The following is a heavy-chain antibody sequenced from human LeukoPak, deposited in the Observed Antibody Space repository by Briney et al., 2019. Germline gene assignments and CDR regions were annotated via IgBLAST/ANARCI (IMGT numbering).Heavy chain of an antibody. J-gene: IGHJ4*02. V-gene: IGHV4-39*01. D-gene: IGHD6-13*01. CDR3: VRHGSGYTSSWYCPLDY. Sequence: KPSETLSLTCAVSGGSITTGIYYWGWIRQPPGKGLEWIGNIYYSGITHYNPSFESRLTISVDTSKNQFSLKLSSVTAADTAVYYCVRHGSGYTSSWYCPLDYWGQGTPVTVSS. CDR2: IYYSGIT. CDR1: GGSITTGIYY.